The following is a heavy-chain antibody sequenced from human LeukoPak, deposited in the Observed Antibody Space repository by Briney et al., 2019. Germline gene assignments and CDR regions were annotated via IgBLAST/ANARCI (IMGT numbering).Heavy chain of an antibody. J-gene: IGHJ5*02. D-gene: IGHD2-2*01. V-gene: IGHV3-23*01. CDR2: ISGSGGST. CDR3: AKDQCSSTSYLNWFDP. Sequence: GGSLRLSCAASGFTFSSYAMSWVRQAPGKGLEWVSAISGSGGSTYYADSVKGRFTISRDNSKNTLYLQMNSLRAEDTAVYYCAKDQCSSTSYLNWFDPWGQGTLVTVSS. CDR1: GFTFSSYA.